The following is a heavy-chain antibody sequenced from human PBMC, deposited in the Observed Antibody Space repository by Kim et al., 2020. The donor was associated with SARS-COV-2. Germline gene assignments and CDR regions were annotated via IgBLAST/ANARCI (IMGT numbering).Heavy chain of an antibody. CDR1: GFTFSSYG. V-gene: IGHV3-33*06. Sequence: GGSLRLSCAASGFTFSSYGMHWVRQAPGKGLEWVAVIWYDGSNKYYADSVKGRFTISRDNSKNTLYLQMNSLRAEDTAVYYCAKGSDSSGWYPDYWGQGTLVTVSS. D-gene: IGHD6-19*01. J-gene: IGHJ4*02. CDR3: AKGSDSSGWYPDY. CDR2: IWYDGSNK.